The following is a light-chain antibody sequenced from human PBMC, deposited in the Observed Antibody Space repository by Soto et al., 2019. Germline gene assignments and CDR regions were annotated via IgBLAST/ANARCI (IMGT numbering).Light chain of an antibody. J-gene: IGKJ1*01. Sequence: VITQSPDTLSASPVERVSLSCRASQSVNHNLAWYQQKPGQAPRLLIFDNSSRAPGVPARFSGSGTGTDFTLTISRLEPEDFAVYYCQQYGSSGTFGQGTKVDIK. CDR1: QSVNHN. V-gene: IGKV3-20*01. CDR2: DNS. CDR3: QQYGSSGT.